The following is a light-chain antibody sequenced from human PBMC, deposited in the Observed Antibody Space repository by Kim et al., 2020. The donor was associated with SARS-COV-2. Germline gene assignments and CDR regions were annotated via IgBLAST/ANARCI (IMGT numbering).Light chain of an antibody. Sequence: SVALGQTARITCGGNNIGTKNVHWYQQQPGQATVLVIYRDTNRPSGIPERFSGSNSGNTATLTISRAQAGDEADYYCQVWDSSTWVFGGGTKLTVL. CDR3: QVWDSSTWV. V-gene: IGLV3-9*01. CDR1: NIGTKN. CDR2: RDT. J-gene: IGLJ2*01.